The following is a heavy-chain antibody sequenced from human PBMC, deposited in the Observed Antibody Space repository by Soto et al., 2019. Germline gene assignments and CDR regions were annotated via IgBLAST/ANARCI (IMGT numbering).Heavy chain of an antibody. CDR3: ARASSYYYYYYMDV. CDR2: INHSGST. J-gene: IGHJ6*03. V-gene: IGHV4-34*01. Sequence: QVQLQQWGAGLLKPSETLSLTCAVYGGSFSGYYWSWIRQPPGQGLEWIGEINHSGSTNYNPSLKSRVTISVDTSKNQFSLKLSSVTAADTAVYYCARASSYYYYYYMDVWGKGTTVTVSS. CDR1: GGSFSGYY.